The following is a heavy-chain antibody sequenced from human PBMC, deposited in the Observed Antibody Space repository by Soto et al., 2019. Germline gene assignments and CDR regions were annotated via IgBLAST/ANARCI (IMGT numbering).Heavy chain of an antibody. V-gene: IGHV1-69*01. D-gene: IGHD3-16*02. CDR2: IIPILDKP. CDR1: GGTFKMYA. CDR3: TRSIGSGGVVGGFDY. Sequence: QVQLVQSGVEVREPGSAVKVSCKASGGTFKMYAMHWVRLAPGQGREWMGGIIPILDKPTYAQKFQGRVTITVDASTATAYMELTSLRSDDTAVYYCTRSIGSGGVVGGFDYWGQGTLVTVSS. J-gene: IGHJ4*02.